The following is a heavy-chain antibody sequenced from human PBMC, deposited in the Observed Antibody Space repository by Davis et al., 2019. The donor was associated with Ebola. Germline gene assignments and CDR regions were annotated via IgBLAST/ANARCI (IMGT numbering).Heavy chain of an antibody. Sequence: GESLKISCAASGFTFSSYAMSWVRQAPGKGLEWVSAISGSGGSTYYADSVKGRFTISRHNSKNTLYLQMNSLRAEDTAVYYCARGRFGELPFDYWGQGTLVTVSS. CDR1: GFTFSSYA. CDR2: ISGSGGST. D-gene: IGHD3-10*01. J-gene: IGHJ4*02. V-gene: IGHV3-23*01. CDR3: ARGRFGELPFDY.